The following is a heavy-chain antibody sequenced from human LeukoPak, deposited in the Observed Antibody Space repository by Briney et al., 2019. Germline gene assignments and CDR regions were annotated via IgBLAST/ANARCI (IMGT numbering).Heavy chain of an antibody. CDR3: ATQGYYYGSGSFDY. J-gene: IGHJ4*02. CDR2: ISYDGGNK. D-gene: IGHD3-10*01. Sequence: PGRSLRLSCAASGFTFSSYGMHWVRQAPGKGLEWVAVISYDGGNKYYADSVKGRFTISRDNSKNTLYLQMNSLRAEDTAVYYCATQGYYYGSGSFDYWGQGTLVTVSS. CDR1: GFTFSSYG. V-gene: IGHV3-30*03.